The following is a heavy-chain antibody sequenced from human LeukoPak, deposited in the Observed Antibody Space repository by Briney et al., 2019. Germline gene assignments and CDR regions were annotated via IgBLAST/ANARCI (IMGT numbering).Heavy chain of an antibody. CDR3: ARQTSAGFYFDY. J-gene: IGHJ4*02. CDR1: GYRFTIYW. V-gene: IGHV5-10-1*01. CDR2: IDPSDSYT. D-gene: IGHD6-13*01. Sequence: GESLRISCKGSGYRFTIYWISWVRQMPGKDLEWMGWIDPSDSYTNYSPSFQGHVTISADKSISTAYLQWSSLKASDTAIYYCARQTSAGFYFDYWGQGTLVTVSS.